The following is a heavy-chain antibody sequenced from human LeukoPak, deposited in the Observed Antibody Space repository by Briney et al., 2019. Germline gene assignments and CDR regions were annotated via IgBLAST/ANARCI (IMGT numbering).Heavy chain of an antibody. CDR2: ISYDGSNK. J-gene: IGHJ4*02. CDR1: GFTFSSYG. Sequence: PGRSLRLPCAASGFTFSSYGMHWVRQAPGKGLEWVAVISYDGSNKYYADSVKGRFTISRDNSKNTLYLQMNSLRAEDTAVYYCAKDLVRYCSSTSCYFFPNYWGQGTLVTVSS. V-gene: IGHV3-30*18. CDR3: AKDLVRYCSSTSCYFFPNY. D-gene: IGHD2-2*01.